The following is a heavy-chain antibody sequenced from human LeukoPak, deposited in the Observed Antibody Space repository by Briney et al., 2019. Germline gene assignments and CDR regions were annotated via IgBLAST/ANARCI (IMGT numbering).Heavy chain of an antibody. J-gene: IGHJ5*02. Sequence: GGSLRLSCAASGFTFSSYDMHWVRQATGKGLEWVSAIGTAGDTYYPASVKGRFTISRENAKNSLYLQMNSLRAGDTAVYYCARAYYYDSSGYGFDPWGQGTLVTVSS. D-gene: IGHD3-22*01. CDR1: GFTFSSYD. CDR2: IGTAGDT. CDR3: ARAYYYDSSGYGFDP. V-gene: IGHV3-13*01.